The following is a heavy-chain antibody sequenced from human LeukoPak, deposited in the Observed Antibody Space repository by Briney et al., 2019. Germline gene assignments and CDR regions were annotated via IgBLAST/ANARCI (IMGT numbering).Heavy chain of an antibody. CDR1: GGSFSGYY. Sequence: SETLSLTCAVYGGSFSGYYWSWIRQPPGKGLEWIGEINHSGSTNYNPSLKSRVTISVDTSKNQFSLKLSSVTAADTAVYYCARIRPRIAAAGRRSTSNYFDYWGQGTLVTVSS. V-gene: IGHV4-34*01. CDR3: ARIRPRIAAAGRRSTSNYFDY. D-gene: IGHD6-13*01. CDR2: INHSGST. J-gene: IGHJ4*02.